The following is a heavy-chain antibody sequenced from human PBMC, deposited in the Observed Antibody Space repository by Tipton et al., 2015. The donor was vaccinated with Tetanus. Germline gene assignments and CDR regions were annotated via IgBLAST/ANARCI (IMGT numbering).Heavy chain of an antibody. CDR2: ITHSGGT. Sequence: TLSLTCAVKGGSFSGYYWTWIRQAPGQGLEWIGQITHSGGTSYSPPLKSRVTISLDTPKNHFSLRPGSVTAADSAVYFCARGRNGGVSVRDGMDVWGQGTTVTVSS. J-gene: IGHJ6*02. CDR3: ARGRNGGVSVRDGMDV. D-gene: IGHD5/OR15-5a*01. V-gene: IGHV4-34*01. CDR1: GGSFSGYY.